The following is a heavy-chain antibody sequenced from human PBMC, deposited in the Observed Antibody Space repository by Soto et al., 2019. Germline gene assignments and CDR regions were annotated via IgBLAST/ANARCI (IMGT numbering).Heavy chain of an antibody. CDR1: GGSISSGGYY. V-gene: IGHV4-31*03. CDR2: IYYSGST. D-gene: IGHD1-26*01. Sequence: NPSETLSLTCTVSGGSISSGGYYWSWIRQHPGKGLEWIGYIYYSGSTYYNPSLKSRVTISVDTSKNQFSLKLSSVTAADTAVYYCARARTLGLGATEYYFDYWGQGTLVTVSS. J-gene: IGHJ4*02. CDR3: ARARTLGLGATEYYFDY.